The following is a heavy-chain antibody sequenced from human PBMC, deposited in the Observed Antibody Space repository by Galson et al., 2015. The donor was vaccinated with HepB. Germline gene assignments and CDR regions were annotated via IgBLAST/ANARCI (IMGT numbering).Heavy chain of an antibody. CDR3: ARVPDYDSIGRSDY. D-gene: IGHD3-22*01. Sequence: SLRLSCAASGFIFSDYSMNWVRQAPGKGLEWVSSITISSSHKNYADSVKGRFTISRDNAKNSLYLEMNSLRAEDTAVYYCARVPDYDSIGRSDYWGQGTLVTVSS. J-gene: IGHJ4*02. V-gene: IGHV3-21*01. CDR1: GFIFSDYS. CDR2: ITISSSHK.